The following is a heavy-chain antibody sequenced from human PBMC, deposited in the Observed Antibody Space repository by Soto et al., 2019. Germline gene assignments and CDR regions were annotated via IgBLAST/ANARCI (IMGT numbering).Heavy chain of an antibody. CDR3: ARGPLAFAYYYDSSGYFDY. CDR1: GGSFSGYY. J-gene: IGHJ4*02. Sequence: KPSETLSLTCAVYGGSFSGYYWSWIRQPPGKGLEWIGEINHSGSTNYNPSLKGRVTISVDTSKNQFSLKLSSVTAADTAVYYCARGPLAFAYYYDSSGYFDYWGQGTLVTVSS. CDR2: INHSGST. D-gene: IGHD3-22*01. V-gene: IGHV4-34*01.